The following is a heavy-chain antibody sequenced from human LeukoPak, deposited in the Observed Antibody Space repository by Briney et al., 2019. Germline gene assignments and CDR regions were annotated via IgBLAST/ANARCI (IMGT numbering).Heavy chain of an antibody. CDR3: VKRPLALATLDY. CDR1: GFTFSNYA. J-gene: IGHJ4*02. Sequence: PGGSLRLSCAASGFTFSNYAMHWARQAPGKGLEWVAFISHDISNNCHADSVTGLFTISRDNSKNPLYLQMNSLRVEDTAVYYCVKRPLALATLDYWGQGTLVTVSS. V-gene: IGHV3-30-3*01. CDR2: ISHDISNN. D-gene: IGHD6-19*01.